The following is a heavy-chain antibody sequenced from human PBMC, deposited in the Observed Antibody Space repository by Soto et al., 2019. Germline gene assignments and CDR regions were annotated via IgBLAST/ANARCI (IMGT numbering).Heavy chain of an antibody. CDR1: GFTFSSYG. CDR3: VKEGNMVRGVSDAFDI. CDR2: ISYDGSNK. Sequence: QVQLVESGGGVVQPGRSLRLSCAASGFTFSSYGMHWVRQAPGKGLEWVAVISYDGSNKYYADSVKGRFTISRDNSKNTLYLQMNSLRAEDTAVYYCVKEGNMVRGVSDAFDIWGQGTMVTVSS. D-gene: IGHD3-10*01. J-gene: IGHJ3*02. V-gene: IGHV3-30*18.